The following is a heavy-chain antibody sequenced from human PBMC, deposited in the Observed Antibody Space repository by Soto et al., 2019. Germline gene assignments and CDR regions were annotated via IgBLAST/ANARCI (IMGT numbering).Heavy chain of an antibody. J-gene: IGHJ6*02. Sequence: PGESLKISCKGSGYSVTSYWIGWVRQMPGKGLEWMGIIYPGDSDTRYSPSFQGQVTISADKSISTAYLQWSSLKASDTAMYYCARHGGYYDFWSGYFKEDYYYGMDVWGQGTTVTVSS. D-gene: IGHD3-3*01. V-gene: IGHV5-51*01. CDR2: IYPGDSDT. CDR1: GYSVTSYW. CDR3: ARHGGYYDFWSGYFKEDYYYGMDV.